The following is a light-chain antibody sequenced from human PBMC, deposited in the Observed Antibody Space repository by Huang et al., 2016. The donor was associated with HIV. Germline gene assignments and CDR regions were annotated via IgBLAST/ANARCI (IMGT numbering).Light chain of an antibody. V-gene: IGKV1-5*03. CDR3: QQYNSYSYT. J-gene: IGKJ2*01. Sequence: DIQMTQSPSTLSASVGDRVTISCRASPSINSWLAWYQQKPGKAPKLLIYKASTLETGVPSRFSGSGSGTEFTLSISSLQPDDFATYYCQQYNSYSYTFGQGTKLEIK. CDR1: PSINSW. CDR2: KAS.